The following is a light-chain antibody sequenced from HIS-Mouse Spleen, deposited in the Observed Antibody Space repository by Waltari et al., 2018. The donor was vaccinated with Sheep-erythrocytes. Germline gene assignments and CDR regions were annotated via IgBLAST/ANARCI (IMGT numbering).Light chain of an antibody. V-gene: IGLV2-23*01. J-gene: IGLJ2*01. CDR2: EGS. Sequence: QSALTQPASVSGSPGQSITISCTGPSSDVGSYNLVSWYKQHPGKAPKLMIYEGSKRPSGVSNRFSGSKSGNTASLTISGLQAEDEADYYCCSYAGSSTLVFGGGTKLTVL. CDR1: SSDVGSYNL. CDR3: CSYAGSSTLV.